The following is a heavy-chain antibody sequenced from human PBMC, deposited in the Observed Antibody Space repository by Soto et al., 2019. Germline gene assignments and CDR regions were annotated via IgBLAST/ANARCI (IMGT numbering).Heavy chain of an antibody. D-gene: IGHD2-21*02. CDR3: ARLTAY. CDR1: GFTLSSNS. J-gene: IGHJ4*02. V-gene: IGHV3-23*01. CDR2: FTASGNT. Sequence: EVQLLESGGGVVQPGGSLRLSCSVSGFTLSSNSMSWVRQAPGKGLEWVSIFTASGNTYYADSVKGRFTISRDTSRNTVVLQMNSLTAEDTAIYYCARLTAYWGQGTLVTVSS.